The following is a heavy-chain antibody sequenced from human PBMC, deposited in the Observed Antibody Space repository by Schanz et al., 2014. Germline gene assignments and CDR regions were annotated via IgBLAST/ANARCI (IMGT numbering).Heavy chain of an antibody. J-gene: IGHJ4*02. CDR1: GYTFTSSG. CDR2: INGYNAHT. CDR3: ARAAGYYDSSGYYYQNFDY. V-gene: IGHV1-18*01. D-gene: IGHD3-22*01. Sequence: QVQLVQSGAEVKKPGASVKVSCKASGYTFTSSGFSWVRQAPGQGLEWMGWINGYNAHTNYAQKFQGRVTMTTDTSTSTVYMELRSLRSDDTAVYYCARAAGYYDSSGYYYQNFDYWGQGTLVTVSS.